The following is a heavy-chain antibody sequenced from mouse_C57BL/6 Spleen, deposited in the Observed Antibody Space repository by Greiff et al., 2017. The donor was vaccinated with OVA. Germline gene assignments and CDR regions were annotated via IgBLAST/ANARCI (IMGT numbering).Heavy chain of an antibody. CDR3: ARLRITTVVEWDAMDY. CDR2: INPSTGGT. V-gene: IGHV1-42*01. CDR1: GYSFTGYY. J-gene: IGHJ4*01. D-gene: IGHD1-1*01. Sequence: EVQGVESGPELVKPGASVKISCKASGYSFTGYYMNWVKQSPEKSLEWIGEINPSTGGTTYNQKFKAKATLTVDKSSSTAYMQLKSLTSEDSAVYYCARLRITTVVEWDAMDYWGQGTSVTVSS.